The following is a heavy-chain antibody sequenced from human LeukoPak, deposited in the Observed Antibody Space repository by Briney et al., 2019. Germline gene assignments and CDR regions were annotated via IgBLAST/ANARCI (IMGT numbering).Heavy chain of an antibody. CDR1: GGSISSGDYS. Sequence: SETLSLTCTVSGGSISSGDYSWSWIRQPPGKGLEWIGYIYYSGSTYYNPSLKSRVTISVDTSKNQFSLKLSSVTAADTAVYYCARERYCSSTSCTNWFDPWGQGTLVTVSS. J-gene: IGHJ5*02. CDR2: IYYSGST. V-gene: IGHV4-30-4*01. D-gene: IGHD2-2*01. CDR3: ARERYCSSTSCTNWFDP.